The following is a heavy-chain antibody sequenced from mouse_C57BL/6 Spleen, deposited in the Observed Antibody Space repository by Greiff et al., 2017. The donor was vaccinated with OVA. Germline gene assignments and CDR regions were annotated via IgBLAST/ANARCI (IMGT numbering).Heavy chain of an antibody. J-gene: IGHJ2*01. CDR2: ISPRDGST. CDR3: ARYHYTPFDY. D-gene: IGHD2-12*01. Sequence: QVQLQQSGPELVKPGASVKLSCKASGYTFTSYDINWVKQRPGQGLEWIGWISPRDGSTKYNAKFKGKATLTVDHSSSTAYMELHILKSEDSAVYCCARYHYTPFDYWGQGTTLTVSS. V-gene: IGHV1-85*01. CDR1: GYTFTSYD.